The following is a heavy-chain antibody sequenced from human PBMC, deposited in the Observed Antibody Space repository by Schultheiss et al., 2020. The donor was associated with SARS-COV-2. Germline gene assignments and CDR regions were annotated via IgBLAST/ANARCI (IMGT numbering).Heavy chain of an antibody. J-gene: IGHJ4*02. CDR1: GFTFSNSD. Sequence: GGSLRLSCAASGFTFSNSDMNWVRQAPGKGLEWVSYISSSSSYIYYADSVKGRFTISRDNAKKSLYLQMNSLRAEDTAVYYCAGGYSYDYWGQGTLVTVSS. CDR3: AGGYSYDY. V-gene: IGHV3-21*05. D-gene: IGHD5-18*01. CDR2: ISSSSSYI.